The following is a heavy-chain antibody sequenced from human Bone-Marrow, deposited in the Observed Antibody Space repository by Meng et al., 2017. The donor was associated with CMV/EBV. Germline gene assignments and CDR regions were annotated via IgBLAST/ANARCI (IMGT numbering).Heavy chain of an antibody. Sequence: ASVKVSCKGYGYEFYSYGVYWVRQAPGQGLEWMGWINPNSGGTNYAQKFQGRVTMTRDTSISTAYMELSRLRSDDTAVYYCARVLEYSSGSRWFDPWGQGTLVTVSS. D-gene: IGHD6-19*01. V-gene: IGHV1-2*02. CDR3: ARVLEYSSGSRWFDP. J-gene: IGHJ5*02. CDR2: INPNSGGT. CDR1: GYEFYSYG.